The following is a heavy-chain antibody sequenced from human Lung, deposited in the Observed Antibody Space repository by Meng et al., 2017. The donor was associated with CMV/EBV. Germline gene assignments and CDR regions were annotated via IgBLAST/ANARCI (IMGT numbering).Heavy chain of an antibody. Sequence: QVQLVQSGAEVKKPGASVKVSCKTSGYTFTGYYTHWVRQAPGQGLEWMGRINPKSGATDYAQKFQGGVTLTRDTSINTAYMELNRLTSDDTAVYYCARFGEVIDYWGQGTLVTVSS. CDR1: GYTFTGYY. J-gene: IGHJ4*02. CDR3: ARFGEVIDY. V-gene: IGHV1-2*06. CDR2: INPKSGAT. D-gene: IGHD3-10*01.